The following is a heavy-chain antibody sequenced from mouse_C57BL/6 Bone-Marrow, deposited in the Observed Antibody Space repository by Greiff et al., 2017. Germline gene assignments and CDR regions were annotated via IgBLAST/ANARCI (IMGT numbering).Heavy chain of an antibody. Sequence: VQLQQSGAELARPGASVKLSCKASGYTFTSYGISWVKQRTGQGLEWIGEIYPTSGNPYYNEKFKGKATLTADKSSSTAYMELRSLTSEDAAGYFCVIYYYGSRNYWGQGTTLTVSA. V-gene: IGHV1-81*01. J-gene: IGHJ2*01. CDR2: IYPTSGNP. CDR3: VIYYYGSRNY. D-gene: IGHD1-1*01. CDR1: GYTFTSYG.